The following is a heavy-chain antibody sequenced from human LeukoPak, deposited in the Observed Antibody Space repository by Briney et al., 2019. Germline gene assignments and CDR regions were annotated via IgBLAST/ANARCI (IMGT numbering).Heavy chain of an antibody. V-gene: IGHV3-23*01. CDR1: GFTFTSSA. J-gene: IGHJ4*02. Sequence: GGSLRLSCAASGFTFTSSAMSWVRQAPGKGLEWVSVISGSGHTTDYADSVKGRFTISRDNSKNTLYLQMNSLRAEDTAVYYCASAVLARYFDTTDYWGQGTLVTVSS. D-gene: IGHD3-9*01. CDR3: ASAVLARYFDTTDY. CDR2: ISGSGHTT.